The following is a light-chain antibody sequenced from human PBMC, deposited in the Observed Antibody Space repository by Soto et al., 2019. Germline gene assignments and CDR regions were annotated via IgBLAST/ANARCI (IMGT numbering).Light chain of an antibody. J-gene: IGLJ2*01. Sequence: QAVVTQEPSLTVSPGGTVTLTCGSSTGAVTSNHHPYWFQQKAGQAPRTLIYDTSNKHSWTPARFSGSLLGDKAALTLSGAQPEDEAQYYCLLCYNAARAFGGGTKVTVL. V-gene: IGLV7-46*01. CDR3: LLCYNAARA. CDR1: TGAVTSNHH. CDR2: DTS.